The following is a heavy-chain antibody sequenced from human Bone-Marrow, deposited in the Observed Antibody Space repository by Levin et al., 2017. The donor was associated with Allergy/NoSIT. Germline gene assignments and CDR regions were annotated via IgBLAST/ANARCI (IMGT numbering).Heavy chain of an antibody. CDR2: IFYRGNT. D-gene: IGHD2-15*01. CDR1: SGSISSSSYY. CDR3: ARGYSSCFQH. V-gene: IGHV4-39*07. Sequence: SETLSLTCAVSSGSISSSSYYWGWVRQPPGRGLEWIGNIFYRGNTDYNPSLMSRVTISFGTSQLSLNLTSVTAADTAVYYCARGYSSCFQHWGQGILVIVSS. J-gene: IGHJ1*01.